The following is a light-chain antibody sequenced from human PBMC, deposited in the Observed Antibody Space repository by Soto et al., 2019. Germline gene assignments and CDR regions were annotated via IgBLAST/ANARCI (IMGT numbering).Light chain of an antibody. CDR3: QQYRKEST. Sequence: DVEMTQSPSTLPTSIGDRVTINCRASQNVSNWLAWYQQKPGKAPKLLIYKASRLESGVPSRFSASGSGTDFTLTIPSLQSDDFATYFCQQYRKESTFGQGTKLEIK. CDR2: KAS. V-gene: IGKV1-5*03. J-gene: IGKJ2*01. CDR1: QNVSNW.